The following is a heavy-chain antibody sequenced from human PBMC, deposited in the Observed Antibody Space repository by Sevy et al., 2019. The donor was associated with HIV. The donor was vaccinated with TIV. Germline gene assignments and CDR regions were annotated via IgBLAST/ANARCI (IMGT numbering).Heavy chain of an antibody. V-gene: IGHV6-1*01. CDR1: GDSVSSNSAA. D-gene: IGHD1-26*01. J-gene: IGHJ4*02. CDR3: ARVSCGSYCGPYFDS. CDR2: TYYRSKWYF. Sequence: SQTLSLTCAISGDSVSSNSAAWNWIRQSPSRGLEWLGRTYYRSKWYFNYAESVKSRMTINPDTSKNQFSLQLSSVAPEDTAVYYCARVSCGSYCGPYFDSWGQGILVTVSS.